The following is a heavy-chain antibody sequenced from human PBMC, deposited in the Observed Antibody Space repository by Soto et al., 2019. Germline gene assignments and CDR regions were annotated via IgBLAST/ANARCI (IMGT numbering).Heavy chain of an antibody. CDR3: ARDFRSHGDYGYYYGMDV. Sequence: TSETLSLTCAVSGGSISSGGYSWSWIRQPPGKGLEWIGYIYHSGSTYYNPSLKSRVTISVDRSKNQFSLKLSSVTAADTAVYYCARDFRSHGDYGYYYGMDVWGQGTTVTVSS. CDR1: GGSISSGGYS. V-gene: IGHV4-30-2*01. CDR2: IYHSGST. D-gene: IGHD4-17*01. J-gene: IGHJ6*02.